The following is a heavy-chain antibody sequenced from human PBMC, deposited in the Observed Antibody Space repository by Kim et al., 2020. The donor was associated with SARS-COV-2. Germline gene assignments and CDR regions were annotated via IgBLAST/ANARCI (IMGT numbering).Heavy chain of an antibody. CDR3: ARDGNCSGGSCYAPFDY. V-gene: IGHV4-31*03. Sequence: SETLSLTCTVSGGSISSGGYYWSWIRQHPGKGLEWIGYIYYSGSTYYNPSLKSRVTISVDTSKNQFSLKLSSVTAADTAVYYCARDGNCSGGSCYAPFDYWGQGTLVTVSS. J-gene: IGHJ4*02. CDR2: IYYSGST. CDR1: GGSISSGGYY. D-gene: IGHD2-15*01.